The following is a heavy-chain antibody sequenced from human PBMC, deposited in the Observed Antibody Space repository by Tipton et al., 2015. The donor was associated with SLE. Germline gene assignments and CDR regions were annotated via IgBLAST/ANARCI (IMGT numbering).Heavy chain of an antibody. Sequence: QVQLVQSGGGVVQPGRSLRLSCAASGFTFSSYAMHWVRQAPGKGLEWVAVISYDGSNKYYADSVKGRFTISRDNSKNTLHLQMNSLRAEDTAVYYCAKGRYFFDYWGQGTLVTVSS. CDR3: AKGRYFFDY. CDR1: GFTFSSYA. V-gene: IGHV3-30-3*01. CDR2: ISYDGSNK. J-gene: IGHJ4*02.